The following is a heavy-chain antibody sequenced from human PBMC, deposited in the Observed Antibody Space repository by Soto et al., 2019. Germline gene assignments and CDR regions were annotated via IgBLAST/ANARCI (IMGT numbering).Heavy chain of an antibody. Sequence: QVQLVQSGAEVKKPGASVKVSCKASGYTFTSYGISWVRQAPGQGLEWMGWISAYNGNTNYAQKLQGRVTMTTATSTSTASMKLRRLSSDDTAVYYCERDSPPPDYWGQGTLVTVSS. CDR1: GYTFTSYG. J-gene: IGHJ4*02. CDR3: ERDSPPPDY. V-gene: IGHV1-18*01. CDR2: ISAYNGNT.